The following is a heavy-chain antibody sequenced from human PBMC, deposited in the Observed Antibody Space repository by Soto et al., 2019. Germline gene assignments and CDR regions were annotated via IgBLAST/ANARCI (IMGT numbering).Heavy chain of an antibody. CDR2: IYYSGST. D-gene: IGHD6-19*01. Sequence: SETLSLTCTVSGGSISSGGYYWSWIRQHPGKGLEWIGYIYYSGSTYYNPSLKSRVTISVDTSKNQFSLKLSSVTAADTAVYYYARDALAVAVIRGEGAFDIWGQGTMVTVSS. V-gene: IGHV4-31*03. CDR1: GGSISSGGYY. J-gene: IGHJ3*02. CDR3: ARDALAVAVIRGEGAFDI.